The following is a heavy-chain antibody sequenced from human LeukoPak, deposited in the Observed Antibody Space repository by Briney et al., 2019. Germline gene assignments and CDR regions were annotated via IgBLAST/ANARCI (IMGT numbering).Heavy chain of an antibody. CDR1: GGSVSSGSYY. Sequence: SETLSLTCTVSGGSVSSGSYYWSWIRQPPGKGLEWIGYIYYSGSTNYNPSLKSQVTISEDTSKNQFSLKLSSVTAADTAVYYCARSGRWLGYFDYWGQGTLVTVSS. CDR2: IYYSGST. D-gene: IGHD3-10*01. V-gene: IGHV4-61*01. CDR3: ARSGRWLGYFDY. J-gene: IGHJ4*02.